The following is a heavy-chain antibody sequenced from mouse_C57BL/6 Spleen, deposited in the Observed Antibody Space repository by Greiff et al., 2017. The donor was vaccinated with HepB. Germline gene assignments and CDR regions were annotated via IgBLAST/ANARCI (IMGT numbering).Heavy chain of an antibody. V-gene: IGHV5-17*01. CDR1: GFTFSDYG. Sequence: EVHLVESGGGLVKPGGSLKLSCAASGFTFSDYGMHWVRQAPEKGLEWVAYISSGSSTIYYADTVKGRFTISRDNAKHTLFLQMTSLRSEDTAMYYCASKGLGPHFDYWGQGTTLTVSS. D-gene: IGHD4-1*01. J-gene: IGHJ2*01. CDR2: ISSGSSTI. CDR3: ASKGLGPHFDY.